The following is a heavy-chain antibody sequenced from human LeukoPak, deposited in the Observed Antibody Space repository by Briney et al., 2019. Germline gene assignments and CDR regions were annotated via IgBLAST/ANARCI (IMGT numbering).Heavy chain of an antibody. CDR2: IYYSGST. J-gene: IGHJ5*02. CDR3: ARDQKQHIWFGESLGFDP. CDR1: GGSISSSSYY. V-gene: IGHV4-39*07. Sequence: SETLSLTCTVSGGSISSSSYYWGWIRQPPGKGLEWIGSIYYSGSTYYNPSLKSQVTISVDTSKNQFSLKLSSVTAADTAVYYCARDQKQHIWFGESLGFDPWGQGTLVTVSS. D-gene: IGHD3-10*01.